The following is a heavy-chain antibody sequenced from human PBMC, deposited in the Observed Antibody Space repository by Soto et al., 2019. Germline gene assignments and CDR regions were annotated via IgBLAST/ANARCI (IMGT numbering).Heavy chain of an antibody. D-gene: IGHD2-15*01. J-gene: IGHJ4*02. CDR3: ARDRECSGGTCYNYFDY. Sequence: PSETLSLTCIVSGGSISSGGYYWSWIRQHPGRGLEWIGYIYYSGSTYYNPSLKSRVTISVDTSKNQFSLQLSSVTAADTAVYYCARDRECSGGTCYNYFDYWGQGALVTVSS. V-gene: IGHV4-31*03. CDR2: IYYSGST. CDR1: GGSISSGGYY.